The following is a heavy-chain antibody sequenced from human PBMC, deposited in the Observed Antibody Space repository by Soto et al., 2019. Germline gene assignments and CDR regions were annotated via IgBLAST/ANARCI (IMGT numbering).Heavy chain of an antibody. CDR2: INHSGST. J-gene: IGHJ5*02. Sequence: PSETLSLTCAFYGGSFSGYYWSWLRQPPGKGLEWIGEINHSGSTNYNPSLKSRVTISVDTSKNQFSLKLSSVTAADTAVYYCARGRPAGDTAARSFSCFDAWVQGTRVTVSS. D-gene: IGHD6-6*01. V-gene: IGHV4-34*01. CDR1: GGSFSGYY. CDR3: ARGRPAGDTAARSFSCFDA.